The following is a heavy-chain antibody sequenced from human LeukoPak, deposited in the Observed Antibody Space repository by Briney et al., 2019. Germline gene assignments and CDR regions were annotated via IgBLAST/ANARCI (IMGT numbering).Heavy chain of an antibody. CDR2: IYYSGST. J-gene: IGHJ5*02. CDR3: ARDLRAAAGTNWFDP. CDR1: GGSISSYY. V-gene: IGHV4-59*01. D-gene: IGHD6-13*01. Sequence: SETLSLTCTVSGGSISSYYWSWIRQPPGKGLEWIGYIYYSGSTNYNPSLKSRVTISVDTSKNQFSLKLSSVTAADTAVYYCARDLRAAAGTNWFDPWRQGTLVTVSS.